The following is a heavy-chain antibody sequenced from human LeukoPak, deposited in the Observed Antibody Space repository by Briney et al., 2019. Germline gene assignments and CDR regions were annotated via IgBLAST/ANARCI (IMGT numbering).Heavy chain of an antibody. D-gene: IGHD6-13*01. CDR3: AKDISGQQLDRYYYYYGMDV. Sequence: GGSLRLSCAASGFTFDDYAMHWVRQAPGKGLEWVSGISWNSGSIGYADSVKGRFTISRDNAKNSLYLQMNSLGAEDTALYYCAKDISGQQLDRYYYYYGMDVWGQGTTVTVSS. V-gene: IGHV3-9*01. CDR1: GFTFDDYA. CDR2: ISWNSGSI. J-gene: IGHJ6*02.